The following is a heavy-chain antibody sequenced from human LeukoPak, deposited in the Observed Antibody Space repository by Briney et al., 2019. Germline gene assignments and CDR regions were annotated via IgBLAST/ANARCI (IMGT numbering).Heavy chain of an antibody. D-gene: IGHD3-3*01. CDR3: AKTRDFWSGSFDY. J-gene: IGHJ4*02. CDR1: GFTFSSYG. CDR2: IRYDGSNK. Sequence: SGGSLRLSCAASGFTFSSYGMHWVRQAPGRGLEWVAFIRYDGSNKYYADSVKGRFTISRDNSKNTLYLQMNSLRAEDTAAYYCAKTRDFWSGSFDYWGQGTLVTVSS. V-gene: IGHV3-30*02.